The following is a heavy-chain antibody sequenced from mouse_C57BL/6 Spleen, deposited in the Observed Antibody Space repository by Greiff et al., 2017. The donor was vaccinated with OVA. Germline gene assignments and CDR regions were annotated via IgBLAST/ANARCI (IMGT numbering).Heavy chain of an antibody. CDR1: GYTFTSYW. J-gene: IGHJ1*03. CDR2: IYPSDSET. CDR3: ARGASLRWYFDV. Sequence: VQLQQPGAELVRPGSSVKLSCKASGYTFTSYWMDWVKQRPGQGLEWIGNIYPSDSETHYNQKFKDKATLTVDKSSSTAYMQLSSLTSEDSAVYYCARGASLRWYFDVWGTGTTVTVSS. V-gene: IGHV1-61*01. D-gene: IGHD1-1*01.